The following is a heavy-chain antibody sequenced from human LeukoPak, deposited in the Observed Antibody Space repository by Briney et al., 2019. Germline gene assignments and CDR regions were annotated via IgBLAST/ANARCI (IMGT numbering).Heavy chain of an antibody. Sequence: VESLKISCKASGYTFSDYWIGWVRQMPGQGLEWMGIVYPGDSDTRYSPSFQGHVTISADKSINTAYLQWSGLQASDNAIYFCARSQSLYGAADYWGQGTLV. D-gene: IGHD2-2*02. V-gene: IGHV5-51*01. CDR2: VYPGDSDT. CDR1: GYTFSDYW. J-gene: IGHJ4*02. CDR3: ARSQSLYGAADY.